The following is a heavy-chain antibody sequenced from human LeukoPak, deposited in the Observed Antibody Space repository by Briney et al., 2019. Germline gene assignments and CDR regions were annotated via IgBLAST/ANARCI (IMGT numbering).Heavy chain of an antibody. V-gene: IGHV1-3*01. CDR1: GYTFTSYA. CDR2: INAGNGNT. CDR3: ARGGSMSRYFDY. Sequence: ASVKVSCKASGYTFTSYAMHWARQAPGQRLEWMGWINAGNGNTKYSQKFQGRVTITRDTSASTAYMELSSLRSEDTAVYYCARGGSMSRYFDYWGQGTLVTVSS. J-gene: IGHJ4*02. D-gene: IGHD2/OR15-2a*01.